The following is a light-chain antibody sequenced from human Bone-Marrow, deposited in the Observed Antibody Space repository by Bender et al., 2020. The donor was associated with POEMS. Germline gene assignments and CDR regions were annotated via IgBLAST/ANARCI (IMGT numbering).Light chain of an antibody. CDR2: KDN. V-gene: IGLV3-21*02. Sequence: SYELTQPPSVSVAPGQTARITCGGNNIGSKSVHWYQRKPGQAPVVVINKDNERPSGIPERFSGSSSGTTVTLTISGVQAEDEADYYCQVWDPSSEHLWVFGGGTKLTVL. CDR3: QVWDPSSEHLWV. J-gene: IGLJ3*02. CDR1: NIGSKS.